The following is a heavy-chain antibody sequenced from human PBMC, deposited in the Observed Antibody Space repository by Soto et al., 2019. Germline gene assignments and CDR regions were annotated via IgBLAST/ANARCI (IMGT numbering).Heavy chain of an antibody. J-gene: IGHJ6*02. V-gene: IGHV3-11*01. CDR2: ISGTGDTK. CDR1: GLFFSDYY. D-gene: IGHD3-10*01. CDR3: AIGGGQIYYKGLDV. Sequence: PGGSLRLSCAASGLFFSDYYLSWIRQAPGKALECVAYISGTGDTKYYADSMTGRFTISRDNPKNSLYLQMNSLRPEDAAVYYCAIGGGQIYYKGLDVWGQGTTVTVSS.